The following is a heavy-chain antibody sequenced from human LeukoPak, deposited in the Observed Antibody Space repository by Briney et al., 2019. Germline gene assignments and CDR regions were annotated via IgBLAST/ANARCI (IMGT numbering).Heavy chain of an antibody. V-gene: IGHV3-11*01. CDR3: AREQLKVSTSGSPDYYYYYGMDV. CDR2: ISSSGSTI. D-gene: IGHD2-2*01. Sequence: GGSLRLSCAASGFTFSDYYMSWIRQAPGKGLEWVSYISSSGSTIYYADSVKGRFTISRDNAKNSLYLQMNSLRAEDTAVYYCAREQLKVSTSGSPDYYYYYGMDVWGQGTAVTVSS. CDR1: GFTFSDYY. J-gene: IGHJ6*02.